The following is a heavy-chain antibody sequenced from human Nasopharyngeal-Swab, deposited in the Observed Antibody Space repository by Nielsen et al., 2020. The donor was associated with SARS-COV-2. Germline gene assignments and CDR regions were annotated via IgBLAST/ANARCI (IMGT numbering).Heavy chain of an antibody. D-gene: IGHD3-16*01. J-gene: IGHJ4*02. CDR3: AKDRGGRSLDS. V-gene: IGHV3-30-3*02. CDR2: VSYDGTNT. Sequence: GGSLRLSCSASGFNFTSYAIHCVRQPPGKGLEWVAVVSYDGTNTFYADSVKGRFAISRDNSKSTVSLQVNSLRSEDTAVYYCAKDRGGRSLDSWGQGTLVTVSS. CDR1: GFNFTSYA.